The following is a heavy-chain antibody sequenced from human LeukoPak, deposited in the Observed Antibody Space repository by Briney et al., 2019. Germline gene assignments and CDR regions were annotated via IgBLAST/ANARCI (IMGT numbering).Heavy chain of an antibody. Sequence: PGGSLRLSCAASGFTFSNYEMHWVRQAPGKGLEWVSYISSSGSTIYYADSVKGRFTISRDNAKNSLYLQMNSLRAEDTAVYYCAKFSSSGWSRSTNRWGQGTLVTVSS. CDR1: GFTFSNYE. V-gene: IGHV3-48*03. J-gene: IGHJ4*02. CDR3: AKFSSSGWSRSTNR. CDR2: ISSSGSTI. D-gene: IGHD6-19*01.